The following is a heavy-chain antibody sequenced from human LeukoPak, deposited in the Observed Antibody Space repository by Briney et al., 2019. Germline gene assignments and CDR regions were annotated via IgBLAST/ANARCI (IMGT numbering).Heavy chain of an antibody. J-gene: IGHJ4*02. CDR2: INYSGNT. CDR1: GGSTGSAGYY. D-gene: IGHD3-22*01. Sequence: SQTLSLTCTVSGGSTGSAGYYWSWIRQHPGKGLEWIAYINYSGNTYRNPSLKSRVTISVDTSRNQFSLKLNSVTAADTAIYYCASMSGYYSKFDYWGQGTLVTVSS. CDR3: ASMSGYYSKFDY. V-gene: IGHV4-31*03.